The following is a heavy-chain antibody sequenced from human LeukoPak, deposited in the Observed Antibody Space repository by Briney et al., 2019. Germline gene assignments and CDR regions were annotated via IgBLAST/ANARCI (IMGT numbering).Heavy chain of an antibody. CDR2: IKQDGSEK. Sequence: GGSLRLSCAASGFTFSSYWMSRVRQAPGKGLEWVANIKQDGSEKYYVDSVKGRFTISRDNAKNSLYLQMNSLRAEDTAVYYCARDNYYDSSGYYAGYYYYGMDVWGQGTTVTVSS. V-gene: IGHV3-7*01. CDR3: ARDNYYDSSGYYAGYYYYGMDV. J-gene: IGHJ6*02. CDR1: GFTFSSYW. D-gene: IGHD3-22*01.